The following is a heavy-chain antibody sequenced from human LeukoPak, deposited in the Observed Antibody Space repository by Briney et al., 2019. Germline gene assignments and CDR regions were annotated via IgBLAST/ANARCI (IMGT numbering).Heavy chain of an antibody. CDR2: ISTYNGNT. CDR3: VRDREYCTSTICPVDY. Sequence: GASVKVSCKASGYTFSTCGINWVRQAPGQGLEWMGWISTYNGNTDYAQKFRGRVTMTTDTSTSTAYMELRSLTSDDTAVYYCVRDREYCTSTICPVDYWGQGSLVTVSS. J-gene: IGHJ4*02. D-gene: IGHD2-2*01. V-gene: IGHV1-18*01. CDR1: GYTFSTCG.